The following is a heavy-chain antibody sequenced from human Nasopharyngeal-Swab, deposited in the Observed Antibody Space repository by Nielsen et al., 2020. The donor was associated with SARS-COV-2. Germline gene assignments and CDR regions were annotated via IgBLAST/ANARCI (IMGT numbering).Heavy chain of an antibody. CDR2: INHSGGT. J-gene: IGHJ4*02. CDR3: SKGQDGAAAAL. Sequence: SETLSLTCAFLGCPSTDYYWSWIRQPPGKGLEWIGEINHSGGTRYNPSLKSGVIISVDPSKNQLSLKLTSLTAADTAMYYCSKGQDGAAAALWGQGTLVTVSS. D-gene: IGHD6-13*01. V-gene: IGHV4-34*01. CDR1: GCPSTDYY.